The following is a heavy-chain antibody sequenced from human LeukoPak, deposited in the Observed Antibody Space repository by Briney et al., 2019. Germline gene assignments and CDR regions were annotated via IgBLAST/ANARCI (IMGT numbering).Heavy chain of an antibody. V-gene: IGHV3-30*18. J-gene: IGHJ4*02. CDR3: AKSRGTGIVGAIYFDY. CDR1: GFTFSSYG. Sequence: GRSLRLSCAASGFTFSSYGMHWVRQAPGKGLEWVAVISYDGSNKYYADSVKGRFTISRDNSKNTLYLQMNSLRAEDTAVYYCAKSRGTGIVGAIYFDYWGQGTLVTVSS. CDR2: ISYDGSNK. D-gene: IGHD1-26*01.